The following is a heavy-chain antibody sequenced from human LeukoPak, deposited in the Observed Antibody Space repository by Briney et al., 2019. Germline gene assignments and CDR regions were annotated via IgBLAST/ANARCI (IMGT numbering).Heavy chain of an antibody. V-gene: IGHV3-11*04. Sequence: KAGGSLRLSCAASGFTFNDYYMSWIRQAPGKGLEWVSYISSSGSTIYYADSVKGRVTISRDNAKNSLYLQMNSLRAEDTAVYYCAKDGRLPIGWGYFDYWGQGTLVTVSS. CDR3: AKDGRLPIGWGYFDY. CDR1: GFTFNDYY. D-gene: IGHD1-26*01. CDR2: ISSSGSTI. J-gene: IGHJ4*02.